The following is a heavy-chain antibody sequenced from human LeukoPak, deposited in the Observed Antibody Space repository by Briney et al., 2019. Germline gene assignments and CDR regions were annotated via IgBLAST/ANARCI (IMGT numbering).Heavy chain of an antibody. CDR1: GFTFRIYW. J-gene: IGHJ4*02. D-gene: IGHD5/OR15-5a*01. CDR2: IKQDGSEK. V-gene: IGHV3-7*01. Sequence: PGGSLRLSCAASGFTFRIYWMSWVRQAPGKGLEWVANIKQDGSEKYYVDSVRGRFTLSRGNAKNSLYLQMDSLRAEDTAVYYCASSVGGFFDYWGQGNPVTVSS. CDR3: ASSVGGFFDY.